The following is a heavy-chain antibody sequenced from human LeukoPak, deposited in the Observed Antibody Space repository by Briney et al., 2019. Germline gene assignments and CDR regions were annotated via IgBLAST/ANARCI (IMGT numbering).Heavy chain of an antibody. V-gene: IGHV1-18*01. J-gene: IGHJ6*03. D-gene: IGHD3-3*01. CDR1: GYTLPAMV. CDR3: ARDPIRSSHYYYYYYMDV. CDR2: SALNGNT. Sequence: ASVKVSCKASGYTLPAMVSAGCDRPLDKGLSGWDGSALNGNTNYAQKLQGRVTMTTDTSTSTAYMELRSLRSDDTAVYYCARDPIRSSHYYYYYYMDVWGKGTTVTVSS.